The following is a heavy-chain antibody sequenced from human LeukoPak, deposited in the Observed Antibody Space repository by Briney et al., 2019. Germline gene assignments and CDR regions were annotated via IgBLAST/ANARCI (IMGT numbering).Heavy chain of an antibody. D-gene: IGHD6-19*01. CDR1: GYTFTGYY. CDR2: INPNSGGT. Sequence: ASVKVSCKASGYTFTGYYMHWVRQAPGQGLEWMGWINPNSGGTNYAQKFQGRVTMTRDTSISTAYMELSRLRSDGTAVYYCARRAGREKVNWFDPWGQGTLVTVSS. V-gene: IGHV1-2*02. J-gene: IGHJ5*02. CDR3: ARRAGREKVNWFDP.